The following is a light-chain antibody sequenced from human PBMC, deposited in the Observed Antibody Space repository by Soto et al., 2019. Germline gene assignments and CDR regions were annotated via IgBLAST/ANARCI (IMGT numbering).Light chain of an antibody. J-gene: IGKJ1*01. CDR1: QSISNW. Sequence: DIQMTQSPSTLSASVGDRVTITCRASQSISNWLAWYQQKPGKAPKLLIYKASSLEGGVPSRFSGSGSGTDFTLTISSLQPDDFPTYYCQQYNSYRTFGQGTKVEIK. CDR3: QQYNSYRT. CDR2: KAS. V-gene: IGKV1-5*03.